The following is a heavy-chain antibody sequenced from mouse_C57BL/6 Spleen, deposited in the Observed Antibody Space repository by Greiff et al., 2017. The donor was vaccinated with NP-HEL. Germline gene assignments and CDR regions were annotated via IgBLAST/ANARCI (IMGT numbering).Heavy chain of an antibody. CDR2: ISDGGSYT. D-gene: IGHD1-1*01. J-gene: IGHJ2*01. CDR1: GFTFSSYA. V-gene: IGHV5-4*01. Sequence: EVQLVESGGGLVKPGGSLKLSCAASGFTFSSYAMSWVRQTPEKRLEWVATISDGGSYTYYPDNVKGRFTISRDNAKNNLYLQMSHLKSEDTAMYYCARGVTTGDYWGQGTTLTVSS. CDR3: ARGVTTGDY.